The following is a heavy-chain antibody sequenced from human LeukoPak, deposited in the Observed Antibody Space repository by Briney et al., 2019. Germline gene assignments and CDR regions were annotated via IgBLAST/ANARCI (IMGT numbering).Heavy chain of an antibody. D-gene: IGHD2-2*01. J-gene: IGHJ5*02. V-gene: IGHV4-39*07. Sequence: ESSQTLSLTCTVSGGSISSGGYYWSWIRQPPGKGLEWIGTIYYSGSTYYNPSLKSRVTISVDTSKNQFSLKLSSVTAADTAVYYCARGSIGHLWASSTSCYGGCEFDPWGQGTLVTVSS. CDR2: IYYSGST. CDR3: ARGSIGHLWASSTSCYGGCEFDP. CDR1: GGSISSGGYY.